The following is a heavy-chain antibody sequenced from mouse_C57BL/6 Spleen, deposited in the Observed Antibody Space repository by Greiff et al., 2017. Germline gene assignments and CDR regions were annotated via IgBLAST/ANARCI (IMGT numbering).Heavy chain of an antibody. D-gene: IGHD4-1*01. CDR1: GFSLSTSGMG. V-gene: IGHV8-12*01. J-gene: IGHJ2*01. Sequence: QVTLKECGPGILQSSQTLSLTCSFSGFSLSTSGMGVSWIRQPSGKGLEWLAHIYWDDDKRYNPSLKSRLTISKDTSRNQVFLKITSVDTADTATYYCARELTGVFDYWGQGTTLTVSS. CDR2: IYWDDDK. CDR3: ARELTGVFDY.